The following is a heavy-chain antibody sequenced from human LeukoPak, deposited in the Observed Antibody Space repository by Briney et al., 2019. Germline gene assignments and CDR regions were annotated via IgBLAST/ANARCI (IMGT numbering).Heavy chain of an antibody. Sequence: GGSLRLSCAASGFTFSSYAMHWVRQAPGKGLEYVSAISSNGGNTYYANSVKGRFTISRDNSKNTLYLQMGSLRAEDMAVYYCARPNGYSSGWYRFWGQGTLVTVSS. CDR3: ARPNGYSSGWYRF. D-gene: IGHD6-19*01. CDR1: GFTFSSYA. CDR2: ISSNGGNT. J-gene: IGHJ4*02. V-gene: IGHV3-64*01.